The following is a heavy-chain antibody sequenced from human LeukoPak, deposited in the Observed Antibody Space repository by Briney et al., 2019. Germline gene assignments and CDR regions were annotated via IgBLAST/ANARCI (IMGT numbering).Heavy chain of an antibody. Sequence: SETLSLTCAVYGGSFSGYYWSWIRQPPGKGLEWIGEINHSGSTYYNPSLKSRVTISVDTSKNQFSLKLSSVTAADTAVYYCARDDNWFDPWGQGTLVTVSS. CDR2: INHSGST. D-gene: IGHD3-16*01. V-gene: IGHV4-34*01. CDR3: ARDDNWFDP. CDR1: GGSFSGYY. J-gene: IGHJ5*02.